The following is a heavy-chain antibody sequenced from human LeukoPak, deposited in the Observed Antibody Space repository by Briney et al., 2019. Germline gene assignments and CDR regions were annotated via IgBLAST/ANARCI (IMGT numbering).Heavy chain of an antibody. V-gene: IGHV3-23*01. D-gene: IGHD3-9*01. CDR3: AKWGDYDILTGYYVSDF. J-gene: IGHJ4*02. Sequence: GGSLRLSCAASGFTFSSYAMHWVRQAPGKGLEWVSAITGSGDTTYYADSVEGRFTISRDNSKNTLYVEMNTLRAEDTAVYYCAKWGDYDILTGYYVSDFWGQGTLVTVSS. CDR1: GFTFSSYA. CDR2: ITGSGDTT.